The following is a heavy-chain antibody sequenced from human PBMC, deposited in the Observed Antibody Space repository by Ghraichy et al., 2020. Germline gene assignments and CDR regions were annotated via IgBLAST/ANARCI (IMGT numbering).Heavy chain of an antibody. J-gene: IGHJ4*02. V-gene: IGHV3-48*04. D-gene: IGHD4-17*01. CDR2: IGGYSSPI. CDR3: ARTRGDGAGDY. CDR1: GFAFSSYS. Sequence: GGSLRLSCAASGFAFSSYSMNWVRQAPGKGLEWISYIGGYSSPIYYADSVKGRFTISRDNAKHSLYLQMNSLRAEDSAVYYCARTRGDGAGDYWGQGTLVTVSS.